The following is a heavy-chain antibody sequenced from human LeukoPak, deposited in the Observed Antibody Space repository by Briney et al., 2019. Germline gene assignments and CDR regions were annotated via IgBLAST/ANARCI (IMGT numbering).Heavy chain of an antibody. CDR1: AGSARRRFYD. CDR2: IYYSGST. Sequence: SETLSLTCAVSAGSARRRFYDWGWIRQPPGKGLEWIGSIYYSGSTYYNPSLKSRVTISVDTSKNQFTLRLSSVTAADTAVYYSANVDTNTAHDYWGQGTLVTVSS. V-gene: IGHV4-39*01. D-gene: IGHD5-18*01. CDR3: ANVDTNTAHDY. J-gene: IGHJ4*02.